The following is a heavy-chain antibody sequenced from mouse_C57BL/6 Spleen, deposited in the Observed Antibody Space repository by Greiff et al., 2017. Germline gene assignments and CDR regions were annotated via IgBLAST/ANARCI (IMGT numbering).Heavy chain of an antibody. D-gene: IGHD1-1*01. J-gene: IGHJ4*01. CDR2: INPNNGGT. V-gene: IGHV1-26*01. Sequence: EVQLQQSGPELVKPGASVKISCKASGYTFTDYYMNWVKQSHGKSLEWIGDINPNNGGTSYNQKFKGKATLTVDKSSSTAYMALRSLTSEDSAVYYCARGYYGSSYLGYWGQGTSVTVSS. CDR1: GYTFTDYY. CDR3: ARGYYGSSYLGY.